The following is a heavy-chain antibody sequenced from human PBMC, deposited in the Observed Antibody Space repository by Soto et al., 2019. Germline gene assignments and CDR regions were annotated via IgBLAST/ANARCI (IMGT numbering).Heavy chain of an antibody. CDR3: ARDRYSYGYWDY. CDR1: GYTFTSYG. D-gene: IGHD5-18*01. V-gene: IGHV1-18*04. CDR2: ISAYNGNT. Sequence: ASVKVSCKVSGYTFTSYGISWVRQAPGQGLEWMGWISAYNGNTNYAQKLQGRVTMTTDTSTSTAYMELRSLRSDDTAVYYCARDRYSYGYWDYWGQGTLVTVSS. J-gene: IGHJ4*02.